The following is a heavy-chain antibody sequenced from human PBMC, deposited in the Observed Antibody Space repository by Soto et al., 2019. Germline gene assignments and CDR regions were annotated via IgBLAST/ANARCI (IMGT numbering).Heavy chain of an antibody. CDR1: GGSISSYY. Sequence: SETLSLTCAVSGGSISSYYWGWIRQPPGKGLEWIGSIYYSGSTNYNPSLKSRVTISVDTSKNQFSLKLNSMTAADTAVYYCARHNYGSGSTYFDYWGQGTLVTVSS. V-gene: IGHV4-59*08. CDR3: ARHNYGSGSTYFDY. D-gene: IGHD3-10*01. J-gene: IGHJ4*02. CDR2: IYYSGST.